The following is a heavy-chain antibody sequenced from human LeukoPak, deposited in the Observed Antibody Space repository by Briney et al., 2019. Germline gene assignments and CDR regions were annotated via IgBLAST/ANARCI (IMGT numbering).Heavy chain of an antibody. J-gene: IGHJ4*02. CDR3: ARVTYDDHGNNYYLDY. Sequence: SETLSLTCTVSGGSITSYYWSWIRQPPGKGLEWIGYIHYSRSTIYNPSLKSRVTMSVDTSKNQFFLKPSALTAADAAVYDCARVTYDDHGNNYYLDYWGQGNLVTVSS. CDR2: IHYSRST. V-gene: IGHV4-59*08. CDR1: GGSITSYY. D-gene: IGHD4-23*01.